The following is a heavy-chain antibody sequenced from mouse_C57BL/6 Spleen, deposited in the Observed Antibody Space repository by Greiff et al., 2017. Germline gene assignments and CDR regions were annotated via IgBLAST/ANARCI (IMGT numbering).Heavy chain of an antibody. J-gene: IGHJ4*01. CDR2: ISGGGGNT. Sequence: EVKLMESGGGLVKPGGSLKLSCAASGFTFSSYTMSWVRQTPEKRLEWVATISGGGGNTYYPDSVKGRFTISRDNAKNTLYLQMSSLRSEDTALYYCARQPTVDYAMDYWGQGTSVTVSS. D-gene: IGHD1-1*01. V-gene: IGHV5-9*01. CDR1: GFTFSSYT. CDR3: ARQPTVDYAMDY.